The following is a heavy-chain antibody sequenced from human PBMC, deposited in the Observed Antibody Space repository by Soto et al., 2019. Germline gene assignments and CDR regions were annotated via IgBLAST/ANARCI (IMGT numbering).Heavy chain of an antibody. CDR2: IYPGDSDT. CDR1: GYSFTSYW. J-gene: IGHJ5*02. CDR3: ARGIVVVPAATPGLWFDP. Sequence: GESLKISCKGSGYSFTSYWIGWVRQMPGKGLEWMGIIYPGDSDTRYSPSFQGQVTISADKSISTAYLQWSSLKASDTAMYYCARGIVVVPAATPGLWFDPWGQGTLVTVSS. D-gene: IGHD2-2*01. V-gene: IGHV5-51*01.